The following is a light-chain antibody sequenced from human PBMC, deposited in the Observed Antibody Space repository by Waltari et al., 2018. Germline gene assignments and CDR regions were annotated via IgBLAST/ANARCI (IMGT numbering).Light chain of an antibody. J-gene: IGKJ1*01. CDR3: QQYNNYVAT. CDR1: QSITNW. Sequence: DIQMTQSPSTLSASIGDRVTITCRASQSITNWLAWYQQKPGKAPKLLIYKASTLESGDPSRFSGSGSGTEFTLTISSLQPDDFATYYCQQYNNYVATFGQGTKVEIK. V-gene: IGKV1-5*03. CDR2: KAS.